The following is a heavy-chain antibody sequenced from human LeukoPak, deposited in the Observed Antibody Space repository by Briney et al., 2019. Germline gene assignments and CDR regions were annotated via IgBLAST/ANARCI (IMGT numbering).Heavy chain of an antibody. D-gene: IGHD3-10*01. CDR2: IYVSGST. Sequence: SETLSLTCTVSGASISSYYWSWIRQPAGKGLEWIGRIYVSGSTTYNPSLESRVTMSLDTSKNQISLKVSSVTAADTAVYYCAREITMVRGVIVHNWFDPWGQGTLVTVSS. J-gene: IGHJ5*02. V-gene: IGHV4-4*07. CDR1: GASISSYY. CDR3: AREITMVRGVIVHNWFDP.